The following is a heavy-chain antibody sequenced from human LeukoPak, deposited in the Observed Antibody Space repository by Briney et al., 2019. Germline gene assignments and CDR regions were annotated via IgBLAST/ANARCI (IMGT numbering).Heavy chain of an antibody. V-gene: IGHV6-1*01. CDR3: AKDLGLTIFGASNWFDP. Sequence: SQTLSLTCAISGDSVSYNVAAWNWIRQSPSRGLEWLGRTLYRSKWYNDYAESVKSRITINPDTSKNQFTLQLKSVTPEDTAVYYCAKDLGLTIFGASNWFDPWGQGTLVTVSS. D-gene: IGHD3-3*01. J-gene: IGHJ5*02. CDR1: GDSVSYNVAA. CDR2: TLYRSKWYN.